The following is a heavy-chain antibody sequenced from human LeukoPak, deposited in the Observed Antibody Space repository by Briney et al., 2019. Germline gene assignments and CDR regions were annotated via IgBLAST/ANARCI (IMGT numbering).Heavy chain of an antibody. D-gene: IGHD5-12*01. V-gene: IGHV4-30-4*01. CDR1: GGSISSGDYY. CDR2: IYYSGST. CDR3: ARGGVATKFDY. Sequence: SQTLSLTCTVSGGSISSGDYYWSWIRQPPGKGLEWTGYIYYSGSTYYNPSLKSRVTISVDTSMNQFSLKLSSVTAADTAVYYCARGGVATKFDYWGQGTLVTVSS. J-gene: IGHJ4*02.